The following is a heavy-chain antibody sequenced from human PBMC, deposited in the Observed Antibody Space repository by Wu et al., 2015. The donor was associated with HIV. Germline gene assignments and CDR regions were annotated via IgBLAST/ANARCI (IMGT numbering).Heavy chain of an antibody. CDR1: GGSISPYY. V-gene: IGHV4-59*08. D-gene: IGHD6-19*01. Sequence: QVQLRESGPGLVKPSETLSLNCNVYGGSISPYYWSWIRQPPGKPLEWIGYIYFNGNTKYNPSLESRVTISIDASKSQFSLRLNSVTAADTALYFCARHSGGWHSGAEYIQHWGQGTLVTVSS. CDR3: ARHSGGWHSGAEYIQH. CDR2: IYFNGNT. J-gene: IGHJ1*01.